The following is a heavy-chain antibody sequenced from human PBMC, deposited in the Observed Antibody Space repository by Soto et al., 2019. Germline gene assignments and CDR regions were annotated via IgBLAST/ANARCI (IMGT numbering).Heavy chain of an antibody. CDR3: ARDMVRGASPRLAGLRV. V-gene: IGHV1-69*13. D-gene: IGHD3-10*01. J-gene: IGHJ6*02. Sequence: SVKVSCKASGGTFSSYAISWVRQAPGQGLEWMGGIIPIFGTANYAQKFQGRVTITADESTSTAYMELSSLRSEDTAVYYCARDMVRGASPRLAGLRVWGQGTTVTVSS. CDR1: GGTFSSYA. CDR2: IIPIFGTA.